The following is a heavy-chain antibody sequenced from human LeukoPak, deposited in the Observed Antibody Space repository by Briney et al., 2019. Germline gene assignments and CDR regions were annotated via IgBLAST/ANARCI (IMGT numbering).Heavy chain of an antibody. D-gene: IGHD2-2*01. Sequence: PSETLSLTCTVSGGSISSGGYYWSWIRQHPGKGLEWIGYIYYSGSTYYNPSLKSRVTISVDTSKNQFSLKLSSVTAADTAVYYCARGEYQLLPLYFDYWGQGTLVNVSS. CDR3: ARGEYQLLPLYFDY. J-gene: IGHJ4*02. CDR2: IYYSGST. CDR1: GGSISSGGYY. V-gene: IGHV4-31*03.